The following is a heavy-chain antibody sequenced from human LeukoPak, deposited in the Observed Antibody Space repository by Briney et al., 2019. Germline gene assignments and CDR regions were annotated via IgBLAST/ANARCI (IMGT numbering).Heavy chain of an antibody. Sequence: GGSLRLSCAASGFTFISSWMTWLGQAPGKALEWVGRIRSTPDGGATDYAALVKGRFTISRDDSKNTLYLQMSSLRTDDTAVYYCATDRHFGYCTATSCANYWGQGTLVTVSS. V-gene: IGHV3-15*01. D-gene: IGHD2-2*03. CDR3: ATDRHFGYCTATSCANY. J-gene: IGHJ4*02. CDR2: IRSTPDGGAT. CDR1: GFTFISSW.